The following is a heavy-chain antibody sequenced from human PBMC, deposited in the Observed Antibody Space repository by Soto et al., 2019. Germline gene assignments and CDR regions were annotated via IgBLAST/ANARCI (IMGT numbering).Heavy chain of an antibody. J-gene: IGHJ6*02. V-gene: IGHV3-43*01. CDR2: ISWDGGST. Sequence: GGSLRLSCAASGFTFDDYTMHWVRQAPGKGLEWVSLISWDGGSTYYADSVKGRFTISRDNSKNSLYLQMNSLRTEDTALYYCAKDYYDSSGYNGMDVWGQGTTVTVSS. CDR3: AKDYYDSSGYNGMDV. D-gene: IGHD3-22*01. CDR1: GFTFDDYT.